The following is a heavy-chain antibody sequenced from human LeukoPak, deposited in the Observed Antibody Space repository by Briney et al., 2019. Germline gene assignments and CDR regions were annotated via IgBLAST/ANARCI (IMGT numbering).Heavy chain of an antibody. CDR1: GGSFSGYY. J-gene: IGHJ1*01. CDR3: ARDPSRYSGSLK. D-gene: IGHD1-26*01. CDR2: INHSGST. V-gene: IGHV4-34*01. Sequence: PSETLSLTCAVYGGSFSGYYWSWIRQPPGKGLEWIGEINHSGSTNYNPSLKSRVTISVDTSKNQFSLKLSSVTAADTAMNYCARDPSRYSGSLKWGQGTLVTVSS.